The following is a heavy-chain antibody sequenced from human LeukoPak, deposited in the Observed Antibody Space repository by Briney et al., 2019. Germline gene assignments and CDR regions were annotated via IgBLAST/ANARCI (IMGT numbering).Heavy chain of an antibody. J-gene: IGHJ4*02. V-gene: IGHV3-21*01. CDR1: GFTFSTYP. CDR2: ISSSSSYI. D-gene: IGHD5-24*01. Sequence: GGSLRLSCAASGFTFSTYPMSWVRQAPGKGLEWVSSISSSSSYIYYADSVKGRFTISRDNAKNSLYLQMNSLRAEDTAVYYCARNSLRRDGYNDYWGQGTLVTVSS. CDR3: ARNSLRRDGYNDY.